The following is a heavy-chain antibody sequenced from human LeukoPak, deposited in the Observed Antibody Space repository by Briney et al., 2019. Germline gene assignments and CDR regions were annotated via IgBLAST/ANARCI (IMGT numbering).Heavy chain of an antibody. CDR2: IYYSGST. J-gene: IGHJ4*02. V-gene: IGHV4-39*01. D-gene: IGHD2-2*01. CDR3: ATLGDGYNHSCDY. CDR1: GGSLSSSSYY. Sequence: SETLSLTCTVSGGSLSSSSYYWGWIRQPPGKGLEWIGSIYYSGSTCYNPSLKSRVTISVDTSKNQFSLKLSSVTAADTAVYYCATLGDGYNHSCDYWGQGTLVTVSS.